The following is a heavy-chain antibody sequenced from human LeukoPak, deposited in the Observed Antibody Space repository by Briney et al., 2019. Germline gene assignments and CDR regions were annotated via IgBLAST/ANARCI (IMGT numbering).Heavy chain of an antibody. Sequence: SETLSLTCAVYGGSFSGYYWSWIRQPPGKGLEWIGEINHSGSTNYNPSLKSRVTISVDTSKNQFPLKLSSVTAADTAVYYCARVKLKTGRAAAGYYYYYYMDVWGKGTTVTVSS. J-gene: IGHJ6*03. V-gene: IGHV4-34*01. CDR3: ARVKLKTGRAAAGYYYYYYMDV. CDR1: GGSFSGYY. D-gene: IGHD6-13*01. CDR2: INHSGST.